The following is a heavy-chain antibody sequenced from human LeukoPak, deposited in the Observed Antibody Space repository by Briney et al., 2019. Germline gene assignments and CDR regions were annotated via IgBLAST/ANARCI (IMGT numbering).Heavy chain of an antibody. CDR3: AKDTSSPIFGVAYYFDS. CDR2: IYSGDST. CDR1: DFTVSDNY. V-gene: IGHV3-53*01. J-gene: IGHJ4*02. D-gene: IGHD3-3*01. Sequence: GGSLRLSCAASDFTVSDNYMSWVRQAPGKGLEWVSVIYSGDSTSYADSVKGRFTISRDNSKNTLYLQMNSLRAEDTAVYYCAKDTSSPIFGVAYYFDSWGQGTLVTVSS.